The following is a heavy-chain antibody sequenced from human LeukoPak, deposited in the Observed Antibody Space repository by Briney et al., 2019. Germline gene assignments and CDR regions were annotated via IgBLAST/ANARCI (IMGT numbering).Heavy chain of an antibody. Sequence: ASVKVSCKASGYTLTGHYIHWVRQAPGQGLEWMGWISPHSGFTMYPQRFQGRVTMTTDTSISTAFLEVRRLRSDDTGAYYCARQTGDDALDIWGQGTMITVYS. D-gene: IGHD7-27*01. CDR1: GYTLTGHY. J-gene: IGHJ3*02. CDR2: ISPHSGFT. CDR3: ARQTGDDALDI. V-gene: IGHV1-2*02.